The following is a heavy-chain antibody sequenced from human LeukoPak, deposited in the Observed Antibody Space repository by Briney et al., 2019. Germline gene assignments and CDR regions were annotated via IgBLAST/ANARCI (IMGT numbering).Heavy chain of an antibody. CDR2: IRSKAYGGTT. CDR1: GFTFGDYA. J-gene: IGHJ1*01. D-gene: IGHD6-13*01. V-gene: IGHV3-49*04. Sequence: PGRSLRLSCTASGFTFGDYAMSWVRQAPGKGLEWVGFIRSKAYGGTTEYAASVKGRFTISRDDAKSIAYLQMNSLKTEDTAVYYCTRSSAAAGYLQHWGQGTLGTVSS. CDR3: TRSSAAAGYLQH.